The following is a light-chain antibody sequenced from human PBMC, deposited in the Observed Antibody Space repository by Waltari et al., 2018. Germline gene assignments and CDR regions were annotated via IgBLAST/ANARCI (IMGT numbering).Light chain of an antibody. J-gene: IGKJ5*01. CDR2: GAF. V-gene: IGKV3-15*01. CDR1: QSISSN. Sequence: EIEMTQSPATLSVSPGESATLSCRARQSISSNVAWYQQKPGQAPRLLIYGAFTRAAGVPARFSGSGSGAEFTLTISSLQDEDFAVYFCQQYFQWPEITFGQGTRLEIK. CDR3: QQYFQWPEIT.